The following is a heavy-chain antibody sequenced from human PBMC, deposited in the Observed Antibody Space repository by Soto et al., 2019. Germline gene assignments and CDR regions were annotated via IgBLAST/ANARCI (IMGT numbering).Heavy chain of an antibody. CDR3: ARDGSGTYFNFDS. CDR2: ILVDGSTK. V-gene: IGHV3-30-3*01. CDR1: GFALRTHA. Sequence: VDLVESGGGVVQPGKSLRLSCETSGFALRTHAMHWVRQAPGKGLEWVAVILVDGSTKYYGDSVKVRFTISRDISKNTFSLQMNSLRPEDPAVYYCARDGSGTYFNFDSWGQGTLVTVSS. D-gene: IGHD3-10*01. J-gene: IGHJ4*02.